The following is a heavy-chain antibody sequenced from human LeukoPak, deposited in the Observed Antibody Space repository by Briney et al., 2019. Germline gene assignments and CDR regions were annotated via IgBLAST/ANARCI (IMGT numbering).Heavy chain of an antibody. D-gene: IGHD3-22*01. CDR2: IYYSGST. J-gene: IGHJ6*02. CDR1: GGSISSYY. V-gene: IGHV4-59*01. Sequence: SETLSLTCTVSGGSISSYYWSWIRQPPGKGLEWIGYIYYSGSTNYNPSLKSRVTISVDTSKNQFSLKLSSVTAADTAVYYCARDRLTYNYDSSGYGMDVWGQGTTVTVSS. CDR3: ARDRLTYNYDSSGYGMDV.